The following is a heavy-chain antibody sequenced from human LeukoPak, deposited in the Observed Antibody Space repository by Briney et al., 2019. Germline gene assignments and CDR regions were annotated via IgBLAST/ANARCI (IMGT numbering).Heavy chain of an antibody. CDR1: GFTFSSYA. CDR2: ISGSGGST. Sequence: RPGGSLRLSCAASGFTFSSYAMSWVRQAPGKGLEWVSAISGSGGSTYYADSVKGRFTISRDNSKNTLYLQMNSLRAEDTAVYYCAKGGLRFYYYYYGMDVWGQGTTVTVSS. V-gene: IGHV3-23*01. CDR3: AKGGLRFYYYYYGMDV. D-gene: IGHD5-12*01. J-gene: IGHJ6*02.